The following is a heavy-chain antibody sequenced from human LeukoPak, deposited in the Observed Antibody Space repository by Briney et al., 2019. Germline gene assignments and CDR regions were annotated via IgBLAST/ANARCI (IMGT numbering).Heavy chain of an antibody. CDR3: ARGYYHTFDY. V-gene: IGHV3-53*01. CDR2: IYSGGST. D-gene: IGHD3-22*01. J-gene: IGHJ4*02. Sequence: PGGSLRLSCAASGFTVSSNYMSWVRQAPGKGLEWVSVIYSGGSTYYADSVKGRFTISRDNSKNTLYIQINSLRAEDTAVYYCARGYYHTFDYWGQGTLVTVSS. CDR1: GFTVSSNY.